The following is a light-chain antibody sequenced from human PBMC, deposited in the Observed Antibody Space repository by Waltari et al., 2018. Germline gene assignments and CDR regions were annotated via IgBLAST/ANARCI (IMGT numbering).Light chain of an antibody. J-gene: IGLJ2*01. CDR1: ARDIGGFHF. V-gene: IGLV2-8*01. CDR3: CSFSGANNLL. CDR2: DVI. Sequence: QSALTQPPSASGSPGQSVTFSCTVTARDIGGFHFVSWYQQHPDKAPRLIIYDVIKRTSGVSDRFSGSKSCNTASLTVSGLQAEYEADYFCCSFSGANNLLFGGGTRLTV.